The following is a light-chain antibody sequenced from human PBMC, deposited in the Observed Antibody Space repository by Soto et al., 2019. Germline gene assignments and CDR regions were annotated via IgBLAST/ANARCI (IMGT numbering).Light chain of an antibody. CDR2: LNSDGTH. V-gene: IGLV4-69*01. J-gene: IGLJ3*02. CDR3: QTWGTAIRV. Sequence: QSVLTQSPSASASLGASVKLTCTLSSGHSSYAIAWHQQQPEEGPRYLMKLNSDGTHSKGDGIPDRCSGSSAEAERYLTISRLPSEDEADYYCQTWGTAIRVFGGGTKLTVL. CDR1: SGHSSYA.